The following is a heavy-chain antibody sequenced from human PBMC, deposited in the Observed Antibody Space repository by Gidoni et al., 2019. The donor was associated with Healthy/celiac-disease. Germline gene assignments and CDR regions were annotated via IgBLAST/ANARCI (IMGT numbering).Heavy chain of an antibody. CDR2: IKSKTDGGTT. CDR1: GFTFRNAW. D-gene: IGHD5-12*01. CDR3: TTSRWLQSPRLDY. J-gene: IGHJ4*02. V-gene: IGHV3-15*07. Sequence: EVQLVESGGGLVQPGGSLRLSCAASGFTFRNAWMNWVRQAPGKGLEWVGRIKSKTDGGTTDYVAPVKGRFTISRDDSRNTLYLQMNSLRTEDTAVYYCTTSRWLQSPRLDYWGQGSLVTVSS.